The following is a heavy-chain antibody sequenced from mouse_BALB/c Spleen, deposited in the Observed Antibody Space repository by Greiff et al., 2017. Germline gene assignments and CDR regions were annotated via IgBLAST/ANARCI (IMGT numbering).Heavy chain of an antibody. V-gene: IGHV5-6-4*01. Sequence: EVKVVESGGGLVKPGGSLKLSCAASGFTFSSYTMSWVRQTPEKRLEWVATISSGGSYTYYPDSVKGRFTISRDNAKNTLYLQMSSLKSEDTAMYYCTREHDGYCFDYWGQGTTLTVSS. CDR3: TREHDGYCFDY. CDR2: ISSGGSYT. J-gene: IGHJ2*01. D-gene: IGHD2-3*01. CDR1: GFTFSSYT.